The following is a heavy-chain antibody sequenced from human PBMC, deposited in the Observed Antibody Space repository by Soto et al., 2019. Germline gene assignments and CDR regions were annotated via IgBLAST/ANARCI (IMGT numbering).Heavy chain of an antibody. D-gene: IGHD2-2*02. Sequence: GSLRLSCVGSGFTFSTYSINWVRQAPGKGLEWVSSISSRSDIYYADSVKGRFTISRDNAKNSVSLQMNSLRAEDTAVYYCAREYTAWPLAYGLDVWGQGTTVTVS. J-gene: IGHJ6*02. CDR2: ISSRSDI. CDR3: AREYTAWPLAYGLDV. V-gene: IGHV3-21*01. CDR1: GFTFSTYS.